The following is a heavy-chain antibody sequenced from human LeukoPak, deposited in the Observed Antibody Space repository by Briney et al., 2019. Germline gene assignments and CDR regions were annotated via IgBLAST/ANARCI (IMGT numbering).Heavy chain of an antibody. V-gene: IGHV4-39*01. J-gene: IGHJ4*02. CDR2: IYYSGST. D-gene: IGHD1-26*01. Sequence: SETLSLTCTVSGGSISSSSYYWGWIRQPPGKGLEWIGSIYYSGSTYYNPSLKSRVTISVDTSKNQFSLKLSSVTAADTAVYYCASRSDYSGSYFFDYWGQGTLVTVSS. CDR1: GGSISSSSYY. CDR3: ASRSDYSGSYFFDY.